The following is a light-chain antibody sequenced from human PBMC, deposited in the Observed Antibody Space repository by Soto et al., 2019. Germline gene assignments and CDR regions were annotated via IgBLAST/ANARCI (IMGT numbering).Light chain of an antibody. CDR1: SSNIGGNS. CDR3: GSWDSSLSAYV. V-gene: IGLV1-51*01. J-gene: IGLJ1*01. CDR2: DDN. Sequence: QSVLMQPPSVSAAPGQKVTISCSGSSSNIGGNSVSWYQQLPGTAPKLLIYDDNKRPSGIPDRFSGSKSGTSATLGITGFQTGDEADYYCGSWDSSLSAYVFGTGTKATVL.